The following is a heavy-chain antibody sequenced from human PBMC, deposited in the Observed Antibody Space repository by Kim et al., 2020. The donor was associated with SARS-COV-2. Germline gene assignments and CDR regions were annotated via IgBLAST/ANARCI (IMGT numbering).Heavy chain of an antibody. Sequence: ASVKVSCKASGYTFTGYYMHWVRQAPGQGLEWMGRINPNSGGTNYAQKFQGRVTMTRDTSISTAYMELSRLRSDDTAVYYCARGLFYYDSSGRGGWFDPWGQGTLVTVSS. CDR3: ARGLFYYDSSGRGGWFDP. V-gene: IGHV1-2*06. CDR2: INPNSGGT. CDR1: GYTFTGYY. D-gene: IGHD3-22*01. J-gene: IGHJ5*02.